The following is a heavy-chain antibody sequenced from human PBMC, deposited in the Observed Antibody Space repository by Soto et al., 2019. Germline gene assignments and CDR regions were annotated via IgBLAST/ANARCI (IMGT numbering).Heavy chain of an antibody. Sequence: SETLSLTCTVSGGSISSSSYYWGWIRQPPGKGLEWIGSIYYSGSTYYNPSLKSRVTISVDTSKNQFSLKLSLVTAADTAVYYCARQRDIVLMVYAGHYYYGMDVWGQGTTVTVSS. CDR2: IYYSGST. CDR3: ARQRDIVLMVYAGHYYYGMDV. V-gene: IGHV4-39*01. D-gene: IGHD2-8*01. J-gene: IGHJ6*02. CDR1: GGSISSSSYY.